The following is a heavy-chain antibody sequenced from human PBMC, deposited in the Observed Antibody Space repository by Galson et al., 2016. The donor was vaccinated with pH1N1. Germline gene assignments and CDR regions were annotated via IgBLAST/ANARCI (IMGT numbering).Heavy chain of an antibody. CDR2: IHTTTGDP. D-gene: IGHD2-15*01. CDR1: GYTFASYA. J-gene: IGHJ4*03. Sequence: SVKVSCKASGYTFASYAINWVRQVPGQGLEWMGWIHTTTGDPSYGQGFTGRFVFSLDTSVTTAYLQISSLKTEDAAVYYCARVSYRCSGGSCYFDSWGQGTLGTVSS. V-gene: IGHV7-4-1*02. CDR3: ARVSYRCSGGSCYFDS.